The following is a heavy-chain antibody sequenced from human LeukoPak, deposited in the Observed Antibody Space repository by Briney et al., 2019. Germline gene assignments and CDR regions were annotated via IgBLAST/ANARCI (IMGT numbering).Heavy chain of an antibody. J-gene: IGHJ4*02. D-gene: IGHD1-26*01. CDR1: GGSISSYY. Sequence: SETLSLTCTVSGGSISSYYWSWIRQPAGKGLEWIGYIYYSGSTNYNPSLKSRVTISVDTSKNQFSLKLSSVTAADTAVYYCARGQGYSGSYYLYYWGQGTLVTVSS. CDR2: IYYSGST. CDR3: ARGQGYSGSYYLYY. V-gene: IGHV4-59*01.